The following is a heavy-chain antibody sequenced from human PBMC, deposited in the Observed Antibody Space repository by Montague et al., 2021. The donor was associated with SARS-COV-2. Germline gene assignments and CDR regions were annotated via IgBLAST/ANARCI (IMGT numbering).Heavy chain of an antibody. J-gene: IGHJ4*02. CDR1: GFTFSSYA. CDR3: AKGDVPYDYGDYFDY. Sequence: SLRLSCAASGFTFSSYAMSRVRQAPGKGLEWVSAIRGSGGSTYYADSVKGRFTISRDNSKNTLYLQMHSLRAEDTAVYYCAKGDVPYDYGDYFDYWGQGTLVTVSS. D-gene: IGHD4-17*01. CDR2: IRGSGGST. V-gene: IGHV3-23*01.